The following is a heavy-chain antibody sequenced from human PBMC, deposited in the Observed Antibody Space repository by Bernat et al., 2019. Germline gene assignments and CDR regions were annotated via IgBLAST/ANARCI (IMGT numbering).Heavy chain of an antibody. V-gene: IGHV3-66*01. CDR3: GSRIWFGGIGVVGY. D-gene: IGHD3-10*01. CDR1: GFTVSSNY. Sequence: EVQLVESGGGLVQPGGSLRLSCSASGFTVSSNYMSWVRQAPGKGLEWVSVIYSGGSTYYAESVKGRFTISRDNSKNTQYIKMNSLRAEETDVYYCGSRIWFGGIGVVGYWGQGTLVNVSS. CDR2: IYSGGST. J-gene: IGHJ4*02.